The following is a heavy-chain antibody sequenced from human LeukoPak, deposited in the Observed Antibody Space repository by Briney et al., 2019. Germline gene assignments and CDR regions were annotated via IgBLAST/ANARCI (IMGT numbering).Heavy chain of an antibody. CDR2: ISSSSSYI. CDR1: GFTFSSYS. Sequence: GGSLRLSCAASGFTFSSYSMNWVRQAPGKGLEWVSSISSSSSYIYYADSVKGRFTISRDNAKNSLYLQMNSLRAEDTAVYYCARDKRYTRSADYWGQGTLVTVPS. D-gene: IGHD2-2*02. CDR3: ARDKRYTRSADY. V-gene: IGHV3-21*01. J-gene: IGHJ4*02.